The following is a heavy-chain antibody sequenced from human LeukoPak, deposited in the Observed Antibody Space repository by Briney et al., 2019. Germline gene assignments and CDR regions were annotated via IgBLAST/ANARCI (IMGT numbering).Heavy chain of an antibody. CDR1: GFTFSGSA. D-gene: IGHD4-23*01. CDR2: IRSKANSYAT. J-gene: IGHJ4*02. CDR3: AVSTTVVTPTWDY. V-gene: IGHV3-73*01. Sequence: GGSLRLSCAASGFTFSGSAMHWVRQASGKGLEWVGRIRSKANSYATAYAASVKGRFTISRDDSKNTAYLQMNSLKTEDTAVYYCAVSTTVVTPTWDYWGQGTLVTVSS.